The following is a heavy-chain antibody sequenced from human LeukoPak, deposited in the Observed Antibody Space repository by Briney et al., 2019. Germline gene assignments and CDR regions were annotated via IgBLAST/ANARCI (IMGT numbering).Heavy chain of an antibody. CDR2: ISSSSSYI. CDR1: GFTFSSYG. V-gene: IGHV3-21*01. D-gene: IGHD1-26*01. J-gene: IGHJ4*02. Sequence: GGSLRLSCAASGFTFSSYGMHWVRQAPGKGLEWVSSISSSSSYIYYADSVKGRFTISRDNAKNSLYLQMNSLRAEDTAVYYCARGDVGAIATFDYWGQGTLVTVSS. CDR3: ARGDVGAIATFDY.